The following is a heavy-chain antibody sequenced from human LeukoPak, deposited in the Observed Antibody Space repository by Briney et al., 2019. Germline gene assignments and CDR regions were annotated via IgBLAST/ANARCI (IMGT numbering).Heavy chain of an antibody. CDR2: IHHTGAT. Sequence: SETQSLTCAVYGGSLSGYFWSWIRQPPGKGLEWIGEIHHTGATNYKPSLKSRVSISLDMSKNQLSLEMRSVTAADTAVYYCARGRLDYYYMDVWGRGTTVTVSS. CDR1: GGSLSGYF. V-gene: IGHV4-34*01. CDR3: ARGRLDYYYMDV. D-gene: IGHD3-9*01. J-gene: IGHJ6*03.